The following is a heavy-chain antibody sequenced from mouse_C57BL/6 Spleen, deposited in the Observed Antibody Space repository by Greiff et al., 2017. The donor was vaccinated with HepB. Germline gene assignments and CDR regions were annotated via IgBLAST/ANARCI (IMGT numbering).Heavy chain of an antibody. CDR3: ARGDGYYERNAMDY. CDR2: IYPRSGNT. J-gene: IGHJ4*01. D-gene: IGHD2-3*01. Sequence: QVQLQQSGAELARPGASVKLSCKASGYTFTSYGISWVKQRTGQGLEWIGEIYPRSGNTYYNEKFKGKATLTADKSSSTAYMELRSLTSEDSAVYFCARGDGYYERNAMDYWGQGTSVTVSS. CDR1: GYTFTSYG. V-gene: IGHV1-81*01.